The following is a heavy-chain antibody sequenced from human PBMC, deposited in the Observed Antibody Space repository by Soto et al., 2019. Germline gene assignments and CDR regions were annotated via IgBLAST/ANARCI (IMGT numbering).Heavy chain of an antibody. D-gene: IGHD3-10*01. V-gene: IGHV1-69*13. CDR1: GGTESSYA. J-gene: IGHJ4*02. Sequence: GASVKVSCKASGGTESSYAITWVRQAPGKGLEWMGVFIPIFVSAHYAPKFQGRITITADESTSTAYMELSGLTSEDTAIYYCARDVSSDTTGFRGYDLWGQGTQVTVSS. CDR3: ARDVSSDTTGFRGYDL. CDR2: FIPIFVSA.